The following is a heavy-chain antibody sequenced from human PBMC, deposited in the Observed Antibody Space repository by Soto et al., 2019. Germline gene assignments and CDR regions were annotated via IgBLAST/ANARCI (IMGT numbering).Heavy chain of an antibody. D-gene: IGHD3-3*01. J-gene: IGHJ6*02. CDR1: AFTFKNHW. CDR3: ARLLYDFWSGYYRRGPLDV. CDR2: INGDGSFT. V-gene: IGHV3-74*01. Sequence: PGGSLRLSCAASAFTFKNHWMHWVRQVPGKGPVWVSRINGDGSFTSYADSVKGRFTISRDNAKNSLYLQMNSLRDEDTAVYYCARLLYDFWSGYYRRGPLDVWGQGTTVTVSS.